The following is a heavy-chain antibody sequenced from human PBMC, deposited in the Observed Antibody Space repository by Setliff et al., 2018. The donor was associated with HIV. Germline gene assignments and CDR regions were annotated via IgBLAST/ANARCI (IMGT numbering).Heavy chain of an antibody. CDR1: GGSISSGSYY. D-gene: IGHD3-10*01. CDR2: IYTSGST. Sequence: SETLSLTCTVSGGSISSGSYYWSWIRQPAGKGLECIGRIYTSGSTNYNPSLKSRVTISVDTSKNQFSLKLSSVTAADTAVFYCARVRTDEVRGVYDAFDIWGQGTMVTVSS. J-gene: IGHJ3*02. V-gene: IGHV4-61*02. CDR3: ARVRTDEVRGVYDAFDI.